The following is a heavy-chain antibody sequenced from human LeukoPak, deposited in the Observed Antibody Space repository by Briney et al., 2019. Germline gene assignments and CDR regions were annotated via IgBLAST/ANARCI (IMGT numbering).Heavy chain of an antibody. Sequence: SETLSLTCTVSGYSISSGYYWGWIRQPPGKGLEWIGSIYHSGSTYYNPSLKSRVTVSVDTSKNQFSLKLSSVTAADTAVYYCARPIVPPLTYYYNYMDVWGKGTTVTVSS. CDR3: ARPIVPPLTYYYNYMDV. D-gene: IGHD2-15*01. CDR1: GYSISSGYY. V-gene: IGHV4-38-2*02. J-gene: IGHJ6*03. CDR2: IYHSGST.